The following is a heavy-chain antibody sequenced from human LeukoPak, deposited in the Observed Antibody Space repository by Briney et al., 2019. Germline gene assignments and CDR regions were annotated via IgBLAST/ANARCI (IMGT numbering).Heavy chain of an antibody. CDR3: ASSAPKVHPAFDI. V-gene: IGHV1-46*01. D-gene: IGHD1-1*01. CDR2: INPSGGST. Sequence: ASVKVSCKASGYTFTSYYMHWVRQAPGQGLEWMGIINPSGGSTSYAQKFQGRVTMTRDMSTSTVYMELSNLRSEDTAVYYCASSAPKVHPAFDIWGQGTMVTVSS. CDR1: GYTFTSYY. J-gene: IGHJ3*02.